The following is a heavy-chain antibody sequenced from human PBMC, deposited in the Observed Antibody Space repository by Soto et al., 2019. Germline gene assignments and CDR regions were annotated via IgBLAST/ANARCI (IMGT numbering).Heavy chain of an antibody. CDR1: GFNVSSHA. D-gene: IGHD3-16*02. Sequence: GRSLRLSCAASGFNVSSHAMRWVRQTPGKGLEWVSAISGSGGSTYYADSVKGRFTISRDNSKNTLYLQMNSLRAEDTAVYYCAKGGSLPDYYYGMDVWGQGTTVTVSS. J-gene: IGHJ6*02. CDR3: AKGGSLPDYYYGMDV. CDR2: ISGSGGST. V-gene: IGHV3-23*01.